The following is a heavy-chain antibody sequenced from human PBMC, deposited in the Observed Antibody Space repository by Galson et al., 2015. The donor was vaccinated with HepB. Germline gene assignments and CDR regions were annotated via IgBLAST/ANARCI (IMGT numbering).Heavy chain of an antibody. D-gene: IGHD6-13*01. CDR2: ISISGDTR. Sequence: SLRLSCAASGITFSSYTMNWVRQAPGEGLEWVSSISISGDTRHYADSVKGRFTISRDNSKNTLYLQMNSLRAEDTAVYYCAIKRYGSSWYNYWGQGTLVTVSS. CDR3: AIKRYGSSWYNY. V-gene: IGHV3-23*01. CDR1: GITFSSYT. J-gene: IGHJ4*02.